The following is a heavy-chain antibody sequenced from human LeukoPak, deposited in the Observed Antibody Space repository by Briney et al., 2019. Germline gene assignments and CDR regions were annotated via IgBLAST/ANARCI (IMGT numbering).Heavy chain of an antibody. CDR1: GFTFSTYS. Sequence: GGSLRLSCAVSGFTFSTYSMNWVRQAPGKGLEWVSSITSRSSYIYYADSVRGRFTISRDDARNSLYLQMSSLRAEDTAVYYCSRGRATSSWVYYYMDVWGKGTTVTVSS. V-gene: IGHV3-21*01. D-gene: IGHD6-13*01. J-gene: IGHJ6*03. CDR2: ITSRSSYI. CDR3: SRGRATSSWVYYYMDV.